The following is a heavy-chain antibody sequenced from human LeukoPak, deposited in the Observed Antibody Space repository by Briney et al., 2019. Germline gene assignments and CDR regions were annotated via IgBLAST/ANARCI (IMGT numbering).Heavy chain of an antibody. Sequence: SQTPSLTCTVSGGSISSGGYYWSWIRQHPGKGLEWIGYIYYSGSTYYNPSLKSRVTISVDTSKNQFSLKLSSVTAADTAVYYCARDRGSGNHYGMDVWGQGTTVTVSS. J-gene: IGHJ6*02. V-gene: IGHV4-31*03. CDR2: IYYSGST. CDR1: GGSISSGGYY. CDR3: ARDRGSGNHYGMDV. D-gene: IGHD3-10*01.